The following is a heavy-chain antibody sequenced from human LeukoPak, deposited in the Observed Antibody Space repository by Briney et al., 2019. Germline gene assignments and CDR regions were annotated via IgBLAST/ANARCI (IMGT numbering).Heavy chain of an antibody. J-gene: IGHJ6*02. V-gene: IGHV3-7*01. CDR1: GFTFSSYW. Sequence: GGSLRLSCAASGFTFSSYWMSWVRQAPGKGLEWVANIKQVGSEKYYVDSVKGRFTISRDNAKNSLYLQMNSLRAEDTAVYYCARDMDSSSWYYYYYGMDVWGQGTTVTVSS. CDR3: ARDMDSSSWYYYYYGMDV. D-gene: IGHD6-13*01. CDR2: IKQVGSEK.